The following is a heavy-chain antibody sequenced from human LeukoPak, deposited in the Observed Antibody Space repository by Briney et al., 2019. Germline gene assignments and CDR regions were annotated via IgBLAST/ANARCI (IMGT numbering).Heavy chain of an antibody. CDR3: ARDDTHYGSSGSFYDAFDV. CDR2: IRRDGSET. J-gene: IGHJ3*01. Sequence: GGSLRLSCAASEFTFCDYWITRVRRAPGKGLEWVANIRRDGSETHYVDSVMGRFTISRDNAKNSLYLQMNSLRAEDTAVYYCARDDTHYGSSGSFYDAFDVWGQGTMVTVSS. CDR1: EFTFCDYW. V-gene: IGHV3-7*01. D-gene: IGHD3-22*01.